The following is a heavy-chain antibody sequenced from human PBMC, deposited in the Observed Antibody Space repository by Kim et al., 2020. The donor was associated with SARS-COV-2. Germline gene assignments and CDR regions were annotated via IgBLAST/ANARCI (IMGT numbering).Heavy chain of an antibody. D-gene: IGHD3-3*01. CDR3: ARRSGLARRAFDI. V-gene: IGHV1-69*13. CDR1: GGTFSSYA. Sequence: SVKVSCKASGGTFSSYAISWVRQAPGQGLEWMGGIIPIFGTANYAQKFQGRVTITADESTSTAYMELSSLRSEDTAVYYCARRSGLARRAFDIWGQGTMVTVSS. CDR2: IIPIFGTA. J-gene: IGHJ3*02.